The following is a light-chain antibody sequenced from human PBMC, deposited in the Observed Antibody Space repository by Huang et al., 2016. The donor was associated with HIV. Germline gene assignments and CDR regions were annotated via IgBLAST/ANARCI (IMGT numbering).Light chain of an antibody. CDR2: DAA. Sequence: EIVMTQSPATLSVSPGERATLSCRASQNITRLAWYQHKPGQAPRLLIYDAASRATGGPARFSGGGSGADVTLTVSSLQSDDFALYYCRQYDDWPPWTFGQGTQLDMK. V-gene: IGKV3-15*01. J-gene: IGKJ1*01. CDR1: QNITR. CDR3: RQYDDWPPWT.